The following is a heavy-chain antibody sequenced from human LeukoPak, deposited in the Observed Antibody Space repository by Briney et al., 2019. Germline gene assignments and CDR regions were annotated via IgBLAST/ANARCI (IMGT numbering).Heavy chain of an antibody. CDR3: ARNGWGSGSYWFY. J-gene: IGHJ4*02. V-gene: IGHV4-34*01. D-gene: IGHD3-10*01. CDR1: GASLSGYY. CDR2: ISHSGST. Sequence: NSSETLSLTCEVSGASLSGYYWSWIRQAPGKGLEWIGEISHSGSTNYNPSLKSRVTISAHTSKNQFSLKLSSAIGADTAVYFCARNGWGSGSYWFYWGQGTLVTVSA.